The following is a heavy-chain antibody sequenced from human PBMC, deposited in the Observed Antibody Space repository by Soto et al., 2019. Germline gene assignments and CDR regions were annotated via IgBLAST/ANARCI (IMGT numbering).Heavy chain of an antibody. Sequence: SETLSLTCTVSGGSISSSSYYWGWIRQSPGKGLEWIGSIYYSGSTYYNPSLKSRVTISVDTSKNQFSLKLSSVTAADTAVYYCARHWCGGDCYQSSPPRGAFDIWGQGTMVTVSS. CDR1: GGSISSSSYY. CDR3: ARHWCGGDCYQSSPPRGAFDI. J-gene: IGHJ3*02. D-gene: IGHD2-21*02. V-gene: IGHV4-39*01. CDR2: IYYSGST.